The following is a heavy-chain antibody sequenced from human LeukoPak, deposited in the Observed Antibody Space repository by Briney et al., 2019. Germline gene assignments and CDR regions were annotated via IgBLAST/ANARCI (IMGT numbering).Heavy chain of an antibody. CDR2: INHSGST. Sequence: PSETLSLTCAAYGGSFSGYYWSWIRQPPGKGLEWIGEINHSGSTNYNPSLKSRVTISVDTSKNQFSLKLSSVTAADTAVYYCARGRGTIFGVVNPPPPFDPWGQGTLVTVSS. CDR1: GGSFSGYY. D-gene: IGHD3-3*01. J-gene: IGHJ5*02. V-gene: IGHV4-34*01. CDR3: ARGRGTIFGVVNPPPPFDP.